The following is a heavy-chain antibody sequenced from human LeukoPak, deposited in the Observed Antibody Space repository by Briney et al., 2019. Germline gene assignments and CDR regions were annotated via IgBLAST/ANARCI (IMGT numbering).Heavy chain of an antibody. V-gene: IGHV4-61*02. CDR3: ARVSEVGARGDY. J-gene: IGHJ4*02. D-gene: IGHD1-26*01. CDR2: IYTSGST. CDR1: GGSISSGSYY. Sequence: SETLSLTCTVSGGSISSGSYYWSWIRQPAGKGLEWIGRIYTSGSTNYNPSLKSRVTISVDTSKNQFSLKLSSVTAADTAVYYCARVSEVGARGDYWGQGTLVTVSS.